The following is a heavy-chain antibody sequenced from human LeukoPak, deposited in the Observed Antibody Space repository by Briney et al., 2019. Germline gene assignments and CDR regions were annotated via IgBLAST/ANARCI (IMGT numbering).Heavy chain of an antibody. CDR3: ARGEYSYGSFDY. CDR1: GGSFSGYY. V-gene: IGHV4-34*01. J-gene: IGHJ4*02. CDR2: ISHSGST. D-gene: IGHD5-18*01. Sequence: SETLSLTCAVYGGSFSGYYWSWIRQPPGKGLEWIGEISHSGSTNYNPSLKSRVTISVDTSKNQFSLKLSSVTAADTAVYYCARGEYSYGSFDYWGQGTLVTVSS.